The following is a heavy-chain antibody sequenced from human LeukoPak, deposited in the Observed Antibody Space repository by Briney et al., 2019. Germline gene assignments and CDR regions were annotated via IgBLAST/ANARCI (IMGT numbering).Heavy chain of an antibody. CDR1: GFTFSSYG. D-gene: IGHD1-14*01. J-gene: IGHJ6*03. Sequence: PGGSLRLSCAASGFTFSSYGMHWVRQAPGKGLEWVAVISYDGSNKYYADSVKGRFTISRDNSKNTLYLQMNSLRAEDTAVYYCARDPGVVDYMDVWGKGTTVTVSS. V-gene: IGHV3-30*03. CDR3: ARDPGVVDYMDV. CDR2: ISYDGSNK.